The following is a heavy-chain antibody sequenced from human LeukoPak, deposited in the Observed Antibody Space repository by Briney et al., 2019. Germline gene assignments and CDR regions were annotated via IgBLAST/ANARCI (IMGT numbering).Heavy chain of an antibody. CDR2: IIRKTDSVTP. CDR1: GFTFNKAW. CDR3: TTYYDGRGDY. V-gene: IGHV3-15*01. Sequence: GGSLRLSCAASGFTFNKAWMDWVRQAPGKGLEWIGRIIRKTDSVTPGHAAPVTGRFTISRDDSKNTLYLQMNSLQSEDTAVYYCTTYYDGRGDYWGQGTLVTVST. D-gene: IGHD3-22*01. J-gene: IGHJ4*02.